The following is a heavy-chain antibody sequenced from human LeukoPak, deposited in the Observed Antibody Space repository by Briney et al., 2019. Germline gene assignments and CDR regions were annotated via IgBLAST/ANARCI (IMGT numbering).Heavy chain of an antibody. V-gene: IGHV4-4*02. CDR1: GGSISSSNW. CDR3: ARVVPESGFRYVGDGFDI. CDR2: IYYSGST. J-gene: IGHJ3*02. D-gene: IGHD5-18*01. Sequence: PSGTLSLTCAVSGGSISSSNWWSWVRQPPGKGLEWIGYIYYSGSTYYNPSLKSRVTISVDTSKNQFSLKLSSVTAADTAVYYCARVVPESGFRYVGDGFDIWGQGKMVTGSS.